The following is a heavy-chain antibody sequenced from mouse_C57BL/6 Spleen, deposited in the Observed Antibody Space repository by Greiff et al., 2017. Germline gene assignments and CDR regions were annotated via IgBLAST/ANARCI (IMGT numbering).Heavy chain of an antibody. Sequence: QVHVKQPGAELVMPGASVKLSCKASGYTFTSYWMHWVKQRPGQGLEWIGEIDPSDSYTNYNQKFKGKSTLTVDKSSSTAYMQLSSLTSEDSAVYYCAAMGYGSSLYYFDYWGQGTTLTVSS. CDR1: GYTFTSYW. CDR2: IDPSDSYT. V-gene: IGHV1-69*01. D-gene: IGHD1-1*01. J-gene: IGHJ2*01. CDR3: AAMGYGSSLYYFDY.